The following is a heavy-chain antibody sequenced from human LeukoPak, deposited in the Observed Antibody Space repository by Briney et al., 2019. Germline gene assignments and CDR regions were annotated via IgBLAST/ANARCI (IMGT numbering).Heavy chain of an antibody. D-gene: IGHD5-24*01. CDR3: ARDSGDGYNGAFDI. Sequence: TGGSLRLSCAASGFTFSSYDMHWVRQATGKGLEWVSAIGTAGDTYYPGSVKGRFTISRENAKNSLYLQMNSLRAGDTAVYYCARDSGDGYNGAFDIWGQGTMVTVSS. CDR1: GFTFSSYD. CDR2: IGTAGDT. V-gene: IGHV3-13*01. J-gene: IGHJ3*02.